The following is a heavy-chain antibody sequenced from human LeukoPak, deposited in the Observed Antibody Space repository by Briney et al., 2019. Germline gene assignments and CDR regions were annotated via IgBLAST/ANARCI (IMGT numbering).Heavy chain of an antibody. CDR3: VASYGGYVLDY. CDR1: GGSIGNYH. J-gene: IGHJ4*02. Sequence: SETLSLTCTVSGGSIGNYHWNWIRQPSGKGLEWIGIVFNNGGAKHNPSLKSRAAISVDTSKNQFALKLTSVTAADTAVYYCVASYGGYVLDYWGQGALVIVSS. CDR2: VFNNGGA. D-gene: IGHD5-12*01. V-gene: IGHV4-59*01.